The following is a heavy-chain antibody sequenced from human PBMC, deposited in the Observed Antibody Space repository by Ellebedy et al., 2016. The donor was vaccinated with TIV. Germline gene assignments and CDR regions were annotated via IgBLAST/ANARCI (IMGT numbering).Heavy chain of an antibody. CDR3: ARDLGGYGGNPEYFQH. CDR1: GYTFTGYY. CDR2: INPNSGGT. D-gene: IGHD4-23*01. J-gene: IGHJ1*01. V-gene: IGHV1-2*02. Sequence: AASVKVSCQASGYTFTGYYMHWARQAPGQGLEWMGWINPNSGGTNYAQKFQGRVTMTRDTSISTAYMELSRLRSDDTAVYYCARDLGGYGGNPEYFQHWGQGTLVTVSS.